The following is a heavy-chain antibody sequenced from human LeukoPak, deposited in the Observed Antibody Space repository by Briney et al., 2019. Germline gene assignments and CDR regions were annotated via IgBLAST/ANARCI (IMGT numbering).Heavy chain of an antibody. V-gene: IGHV3-33*08. CDR1: GFTFSNYA. J-gene: IGHJ4*02. CDR3: ARAYCSGGSCYTGDNFDY. D-gene: IGHD2-15*01. CDR2: IWYDGSNK. Sequence: GGSLRLSCSASGFTFSNYAMHWVRQAPGTGLEGVAVIWYDGSNKYYADSVKGRFTISRDNSKNTLYLQMNSLRAEDTAVYYCARAYCSGGSCYTGDNFDYWGQGTLVTVSS.